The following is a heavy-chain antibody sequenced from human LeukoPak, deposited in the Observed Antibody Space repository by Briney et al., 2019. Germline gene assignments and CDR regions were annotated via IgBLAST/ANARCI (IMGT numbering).Heavy chain of an antibody. J-gene: IGHJ4*02. Sequence: GGSLRLSCAASGFTFSSYAMHWVRQAPGKGLEWVAVISYDGSNKYYADSVKGRFTISRDNSKNTLYLQMNSLRAEDTAIYYCAMTRGDNFFDHWGQGTLVTVSS. D-gene: IGHD2-21*02. CDR3: AMTRGDNFFDH. CDR1: GFTFSSYA. V-gene: IGHV3-30-3*01. CDR2: ISYDGSNK.